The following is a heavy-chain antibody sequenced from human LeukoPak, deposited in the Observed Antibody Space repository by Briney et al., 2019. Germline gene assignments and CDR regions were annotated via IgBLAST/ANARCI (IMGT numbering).Heavy chain of an antibody. J-gene: IGHJ4*02. V-gene: IGHV3-53*01. CDR2: IYRSGTT. CDR3: ARGDDYFDY. CDR1: EFIVSRNY. Sequence: PGGSLRLSCAASEFIVSRNYMNWVRQAPGKGLEWVSVIYRSGTTYYTDSVKGRFTNSRDNSKNTLYLMMNSLRADDTAVYYGARGDDYFDYWGQGTLVTVSS.